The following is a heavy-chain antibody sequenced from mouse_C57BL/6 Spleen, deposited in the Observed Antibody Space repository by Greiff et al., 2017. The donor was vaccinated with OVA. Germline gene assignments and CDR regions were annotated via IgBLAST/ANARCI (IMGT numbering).Heavy chain of an antibody. CDR3: APVIYYDYAWFAY. CDR2: ISSGGSYT. J-gene: IGHJ3*01. D-gene: IGHD2-4*01. CDR1: GFTFSRYG. Sequence: EVQLVESGGDLVKPGGSLKLSCAASGFTFSRYGMSWVRQTPDKRLEWVATISSGGSYTYYPDSVKGRFTISRDNAKNTLYLQMSRLKSEDTAMYYFAPVIYYDYAWFAYWGQGTLVTVSA. V-gene: IGHV5-6*01.